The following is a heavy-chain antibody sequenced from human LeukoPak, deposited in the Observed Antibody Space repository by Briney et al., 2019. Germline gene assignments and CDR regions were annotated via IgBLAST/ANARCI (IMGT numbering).Heavy chain of an antibody. CDR3: ARQSGGYDY. J-gene: IGHJ4*02. CDR2: MNPNSGNT. V-gene: IGHV1-8*01. CDR1: GCTFTSYD. D-gene: IGHD3-10*01. Sequence: ASVKVSCKASGCTFTSYDINWVRQATGQGLEWMGWMNPNSGNTGYAQKFQGRVTMTRDTSIGTAYMELSRLRSDDTAVYYCARQSGGYDYWGQGTLVTVSS.